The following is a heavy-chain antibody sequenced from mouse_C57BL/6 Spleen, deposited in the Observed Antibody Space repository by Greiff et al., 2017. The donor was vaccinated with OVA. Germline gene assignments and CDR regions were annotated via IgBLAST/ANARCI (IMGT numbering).Heavy chain of an antibody. D-gene: IGHD2-4*01. V-gene: IGHV2-6*03. CDR2: IWSAGST. CDR3: ARRGLGGYVDD. J-gene: IGHJ1*03. CDR1: GFSLTSYG. Sequence: VKLVESGPGLVAPSQSLSITCTVSGFSLTSYGVHWVRQPPGKGLEWLVVIWSAGSTTYNSALKSRLSISKANSKSQVYLKMNRHQTDDTAMYDCARRGLGGYVDDWGTGTTVTVSS.